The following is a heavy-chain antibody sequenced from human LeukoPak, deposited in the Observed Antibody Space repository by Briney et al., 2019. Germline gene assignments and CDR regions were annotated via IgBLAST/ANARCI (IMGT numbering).Heavy chain of an antibody. J-gene: IGHJ3*02. V-gene: IGHV3-11*06. Sequence: GGSLRLSCAASGFTFSDYYMSWIRQAPGKGLEWVSYISSSSSYTNYADPVKGRFTISRDNAKNSLYPQMNSLRAEDTAVYYCARGKVLRYFDWLPDAFDIWGQGTMVTVSS. CDR1: GFTFSDYY. CDR3: ARGKVLRYFDWLPDAFDI. D-gene: IGHD3-9*01. CDR2: ISSSSSYT.